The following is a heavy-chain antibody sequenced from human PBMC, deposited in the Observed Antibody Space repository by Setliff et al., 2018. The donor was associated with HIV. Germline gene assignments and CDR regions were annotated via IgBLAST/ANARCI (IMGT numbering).Heavy chain of an antibody. J-gene: IGHJ1*01. D-gene: IGHD6-19*01. Sequence: PGGSLRLSCAASGFAFVGAEIHWVRQASGKGLEWVGRIRNKFNSLATQYGELLEGRFTISRDDPKNTAYLQMRSLKTDDTAVYFCATNVRVPGSSLDSWGPGSLVTVSS. CDR1: GFAFVGAE. CDR3: ATNVRVPGSSLDS. V-gene: IGHV3-73*01. CDR2: IRNKFNSLAT.